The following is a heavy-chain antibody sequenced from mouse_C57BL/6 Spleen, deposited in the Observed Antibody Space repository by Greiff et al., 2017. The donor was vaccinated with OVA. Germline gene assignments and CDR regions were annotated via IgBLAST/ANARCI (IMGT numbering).Heavy chain of an antibody. V-gene: IGHV6-3*01. J-gene: IGHJ4*01. CDR2: IRLKSDNYAT. D-gene: IGHD2-3*01. CDR3: TGGGWSPYYYAMDY. CDR1: GFTFSNYW. Sequence: DVKLVESGGGLVQPGGSMKLSCVASGFTFSNYWMNWVRQSPEKGLEWVAQIRLKSDNYATHYAESVKGRFTISRDDSKSSVYLQMNNLRAEDTGIYYCTGGGWSPYYYAMDYWGQGTSVTVSS.